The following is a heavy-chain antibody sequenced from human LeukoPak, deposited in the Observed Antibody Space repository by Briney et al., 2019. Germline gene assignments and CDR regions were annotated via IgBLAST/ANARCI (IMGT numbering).Heavy chain of an antibody. CDR1: DDSFSSHY. Sequence: PSETLSLTCTVSDDSFSSHYWSWIRQPPGKGLEWIGYISYIGSTNYSPSLKSRVTISIDTSKNQFSLKLISVTAADTAVYYCARDLVTVTKGFDIWGQGTMVSVSS. CDR2: ISYIGST. CDR3: ARDLVTVTKGFDI. D-gene: IGHD4-17*01. V-gene: IGHV4-59*11. J-gene: IGHJ3*02.